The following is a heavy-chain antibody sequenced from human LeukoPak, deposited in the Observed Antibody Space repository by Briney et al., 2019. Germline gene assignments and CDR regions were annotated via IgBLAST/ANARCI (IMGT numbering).Heavy chain of an antibody. D-gene: IGHD3-10*01. J-gene: IGHJ3*02. V-gene: IGHV3-66*01. CDR2: IYSGGST. Sequence: GGSLRLSCAASGFTVSSNYMSWVRQAPGKGLEWVSVIYSGGSTYYADSVKGRFTISRDNAKNSLYLQMNSLRAEDTAVYYCASNMVRGDSNAFDIWGQGTMVTVSS. CDR1: GFTVSSNY. CDR3: ASNMVRGDSNAFDI.